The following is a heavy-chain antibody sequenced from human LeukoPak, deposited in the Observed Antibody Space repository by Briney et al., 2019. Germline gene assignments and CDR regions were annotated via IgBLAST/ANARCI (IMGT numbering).Heavy chain of an antibody. J-gene: IGHJ4*02. V-gene: IGHV3-7*05. D-gene: IGHD2-15*01. Sequence: PGGSLRLSCAASGCIFSNYWMSWVRQAPGKGLEWVANIKQDGSEKYYVDSVKGRFTISRDNAKNSLYLQMNSLRAEDTALYYCAREDQPRGTFDYWGQGILVTVSS. CDR2: IKQDGSEK. CDR3: AREDQPRGTFDY. CDR1: GCIFSNYW.